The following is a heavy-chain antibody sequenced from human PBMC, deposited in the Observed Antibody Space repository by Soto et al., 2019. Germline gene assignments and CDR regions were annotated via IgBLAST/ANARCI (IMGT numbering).Heavy chain of an antibody. Sequence: SETLSLTCAVSSGSISSSNWWSWVRQPPGKGLEWIGEIYHSGSTNYNPSLKSRVTISVDKSKNQFSLKLSSVTAADTAVYYCARRLWFGDELLYGRAFDIWGQGTMVTVSS. CDR1: SGSISSSNW. V-gene: IGHV4-4*02. CDR3: ARRLWFGDELLYGRAFDI. CDR2: IYHSGST. J-gene: IGHJ3*02. D-gene: IGHD3-10*01.